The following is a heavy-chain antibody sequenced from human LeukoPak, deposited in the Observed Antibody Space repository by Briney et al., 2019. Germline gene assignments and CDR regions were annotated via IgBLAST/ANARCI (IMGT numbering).Heavy chain of an antibody. Sequence: PGGSLRLSCAASGFTFDDYAMHWVRHAPGKGLEWVSGISWNSGSIGYADSVKGRFTISRDNAKNSLYLQMNSLRAEDTALYYCAKDIDYDSSGPTFDYWGQGTLVTVSS. J-gene: IGHJ4*02. CDR1: GFTFDDYA. CDR3: AKDIDYDSSGPTFDY. CDR2: ISWNSGSI. V-gene: IGHV3-9*01. D-gene: IGHD3-22*01.